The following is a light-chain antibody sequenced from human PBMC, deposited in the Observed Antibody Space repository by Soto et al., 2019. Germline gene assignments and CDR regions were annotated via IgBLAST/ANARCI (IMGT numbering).Light chain of an antibody. J-gene: IGKJ1*01. CDR3: LQHNSYPRT. Sequence: IQLTQSPSSLSASVGDRVTITCRASQGIRHDLGWYQQKPGKAPQRLVFASYNLQSGVPSRFSGSGSGTEFTLTISSLQPEDFATYDCLQHNSYPRTFGQGTRVEIK. CDR1: QGIRHD. CDR2: ASY. V-gene: IGKV1-17*01.